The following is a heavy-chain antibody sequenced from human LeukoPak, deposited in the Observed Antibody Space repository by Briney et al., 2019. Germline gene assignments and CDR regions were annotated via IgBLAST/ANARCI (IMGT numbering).Heavy chain of an antibody. CDR1: GGSISSSNW. J-gene: IGHJ3*02. Sequence: SGTLSLTCAVSGGSISSSNWWSWVRQPPGKGLEWIGEIYHSGSTNYSPSLKSRVTISVDTSKNQFSLKLSSVTAADTAVYYCARHLGGSGSHDAFDIWGQGTMVTVSS. D-gene: IGHD3-10*01. CDR2: IYHSGST. CDR3: ARHLGGSGSHDAFDI. V-gene: IGHV4-4*02.